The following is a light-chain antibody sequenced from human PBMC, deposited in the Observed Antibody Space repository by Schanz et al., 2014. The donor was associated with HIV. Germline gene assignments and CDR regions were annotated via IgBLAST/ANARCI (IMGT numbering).Light chain of an antibody. J-gene: IGLJ2*01. CDR1: SSDVGGYNY. V-gene: IGLV2-11*01. CDR3: SSYTSSSTPV. CDR2: DVS. Sequence: QSALTQPRSVSGSPGQSVTISCTGTSSDVGGYNYVSWYQQHPGKAPKLMIYDVSKRPSGVPDRFSGSKSGNTASLTITGLQAEDEADYYCSSYTSSSTPVFGGGTKLTV.